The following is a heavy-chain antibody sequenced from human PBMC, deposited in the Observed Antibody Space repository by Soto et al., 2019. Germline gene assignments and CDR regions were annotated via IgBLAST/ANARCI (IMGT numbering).Heavy chain of an antibody. J-gene: IGHJ6*02. CDR3: TRGLSFSFYAMDV. CDR1: GDSVASNTAA. D-gene: IGHD2-2*01. CDR2: TYYRSKWFD. V-gene: IGHV6-1*01. Sequence: PSQTLSLTCTISGDSVASNTAAWNWVRQSPSRGLEWLGRTYYRSKWFDDYATSVKSRITINSDTSKDQFSLQLDYVTPEDTAVYYCTRGLSFSFYAMDVWGQGTTVTVS.